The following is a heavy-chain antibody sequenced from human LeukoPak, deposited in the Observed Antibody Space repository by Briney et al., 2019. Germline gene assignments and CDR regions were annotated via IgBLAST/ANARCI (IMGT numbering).Heavy chain of an antibody. J-gene: IGHJ4*02. Sequence: GGSLRLSCAASGFTFSSYWMSWVRQAPGKGLGRVANIKQDGSEKYYVDSVKGRFTISRDNAKNSLYLQMNSLRAEDTAVYYCASGYSYSSYFDYWGQGTLVTVSS. CDR2: IKQDGSEK. V-gene: IGHV3-7*01. CDR3: ASGYSYSSYFDY. CDR1: GFTFSSYW. D-gene: IGHD5-18*01.